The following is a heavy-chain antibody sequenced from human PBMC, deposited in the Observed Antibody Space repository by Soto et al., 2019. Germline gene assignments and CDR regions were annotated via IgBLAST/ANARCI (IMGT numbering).Heavy chain of an antibody. J-gene: IGHJ4*02. CDR2: IYYSGST. CDR1: GGSISSSSYY. CDR3: ARQGKQWLVPDY. V-gene: IGHV4-39*01. Sequence: QLQLQESGPGLVKPSETLSLTCTVSGGSISSSSYYWGWIRQPPGKGLEWIGSIYYSGSTYYNPSLKSRVTISVDTSKNQFSLKLSSVTAADTAVYYCARQGKQWLVPDYWGQGTLVTVSS. D-gene: IGHD6-19*01.